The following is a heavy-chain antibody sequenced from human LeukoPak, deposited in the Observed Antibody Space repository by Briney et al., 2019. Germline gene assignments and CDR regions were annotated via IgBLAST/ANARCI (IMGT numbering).Heavy chain of an antibody. CDR3: ARGRYYYDSSGYSPEVYYYYYYMDV. J-gene: IGHJ6*03. Sequence: SETLSLTCTVSGGSISSSSYYWGWIRQPPGKGLEWIGYIYYSGSTNYNPSLKSRVTISVDTSKNQFSLKLSSVTAADTAVYYCARGRYYYDSSGYSPEVYYYYYYMDVWGKGTTVTISS. D-gene: IGHD3-22*01. V-gene: IGHV4-61*05. CDR2: IYYSGST. CDR1: GGSISSSSYY.